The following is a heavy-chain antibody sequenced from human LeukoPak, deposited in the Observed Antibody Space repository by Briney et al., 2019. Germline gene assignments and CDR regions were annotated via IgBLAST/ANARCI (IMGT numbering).Heavy chain of an antibody. CDR1: GFTVSSNY. V-gene: IGHV3-23*01. Sequence: PGGSLRLSCAASGFTVSSNYMSWVRQAPGKGLEWVSAISGSGGSTYYADSVKGRFTISRDNSKNTLYLQMNSLRAEDTAVYYCAKDHSSSWPGRFDPWGQGTLVTVSS. CDR2: ISGSGGST. J-gene: IGHJ5*02. D-gene: IGHD6-13*01. CDR3: AKDHSSSWPGRFDP.